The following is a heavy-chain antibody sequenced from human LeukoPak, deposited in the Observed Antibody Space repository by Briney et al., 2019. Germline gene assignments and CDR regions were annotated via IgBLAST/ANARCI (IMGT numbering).Heavy chain of an antibody. Sequence: ASVKVSCKASGYTFTNYDVNWVRQATGQGHEWMGWMNLNSGSSGYAQKFQGIFTMTRNTSISTAYMELSSLTSEDTAVYYCARAEPGYYPDYWGQGTLVTVSS. D-gene: IGHD3-22*01. CDR3: ARAEPGYYPDY. V-gene: IGHV1-8*01. J-gene: IGHJ4*02. CDR1: GYTFTNYD. CDR2: MNLNSGSS.